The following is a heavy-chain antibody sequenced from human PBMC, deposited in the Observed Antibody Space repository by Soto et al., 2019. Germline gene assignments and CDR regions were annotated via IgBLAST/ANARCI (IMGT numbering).Heavy chain of an antibody. D-gene: IGHD2-8*01. Sequence: SQTLSLTCAISGDSVSTNRATWDWIRQSPSRGLEWLGRTYYRSKWDYDYAASVKGRININPDTSNNQVSLHLDSVTPDDTAVNYCARLIGNSWIDSWGQGTLVTVS. CDR2: TYYRSKWDY. V-gene: IGHV6-1*01. CDR1: GDSVSTNRAT. J-gene: IGHJ5*01. CDR3: ARLIGNSWIDS.